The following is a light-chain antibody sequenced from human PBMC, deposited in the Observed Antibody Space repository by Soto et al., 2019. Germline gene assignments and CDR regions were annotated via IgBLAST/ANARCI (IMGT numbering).Light chain of an antibody. CDR3: QSYDSSLRGWV. V-gene: IGLV1-40*01. CDR2: GNT. J-gene: IGLJ2*01. Sequence: QSVLTQPPSVSGAPGQRVTISCTGSSCNIGAGYDVHWYQQLPGTAPKLLVHGNTDRPSGVPDRFSGSKSGTSASLAITGLQAEDEADYYSQSYDSSLRGWVFGGGTKLTVL. CDR1: SCNIGAGYD.